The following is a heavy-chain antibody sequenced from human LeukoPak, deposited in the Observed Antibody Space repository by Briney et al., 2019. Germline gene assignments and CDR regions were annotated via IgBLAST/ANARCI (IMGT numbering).Heavy chain of an antibody. CDR3: AKPYYDFWSGYYRSFDY. J-gene: IGHJ4*02. Sequence: PGGSLRLSCAASGFTFSSYAMRWVRQAPGKGLEWVSAISGSGGSTYYADSVEGRFTISRDNSKNTLYLQMNSLRAEDTAVYYCAKPYYDFWSGYYRSFDYWGQGTLVTVSS. CDR2: ISGSGGST. CDR1: GFTFSSYA. V-gene: IGHV3-23*01. D-gene: IGHD3-3*01.